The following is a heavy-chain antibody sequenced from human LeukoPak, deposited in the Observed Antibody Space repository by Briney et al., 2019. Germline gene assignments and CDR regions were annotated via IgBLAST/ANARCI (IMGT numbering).Heavy chain of an antibody. J-gene: IGHJ6*03. CDR2: IYTSGKT. CDR3: ARHPRTLSTPYYYFYYMDV. D-gene: IGHD2-8*01. V-gene: IGHV4-4*07. Sequence: PSETLSLTCTVSNGSISTYCWTWVRPSAGKGLEYIGRIYTSGKTKYNSSLKSRVTMSVDTSKNQFSLRLSSVTAAGTAVYYCARHPRTLSTPYYYFYYMDVWGKGTTVTVSS. CDR1: NGSISTYC.